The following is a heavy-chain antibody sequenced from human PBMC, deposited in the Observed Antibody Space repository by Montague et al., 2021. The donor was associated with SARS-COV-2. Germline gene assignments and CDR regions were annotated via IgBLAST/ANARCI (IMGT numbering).Heavy chain of an antibody. Sequence: TLSLTCTVSGDSITSDVSYWSWIRQPAGKGLEWIGRIYTTGSTNYNPSLKSRLTMSLDTSKNQLSLKLSSATAADTAVYYCARDDFRWDFDCWGQGTLVTVSS. J-gene: IGHJ4*02. D-gene: IGHD2/OR15-2a*01. CDR1: GDSITSDVSY. CDR3: ARDDFRWDFDC. CDR2: IYTTGST. V-gene: IGHV4-61*02.